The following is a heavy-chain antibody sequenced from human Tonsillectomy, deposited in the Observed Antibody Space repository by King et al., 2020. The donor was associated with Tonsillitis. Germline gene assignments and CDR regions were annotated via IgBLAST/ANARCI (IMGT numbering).Heavy chain of an antibody. J-gene: IGHJ3*02. CDR1: GYSFTSNW. Sequence: QLVQSGAEVKKAGESLKISCKGSGYSFTSNWIAWVRQIPGKGLEWMGIIYPGDSDTRSSPSFQGQVTISVDKSISTAHLQRSSLKASDTAMYYCARQITGTFDAFDIWGQGTRVTVSS. V-gene: IGHV5-51*01. CDR3: ARQITGTFDAFDI. D-gene: IGHD1-20*01. CDR2: IYPGDSDT.